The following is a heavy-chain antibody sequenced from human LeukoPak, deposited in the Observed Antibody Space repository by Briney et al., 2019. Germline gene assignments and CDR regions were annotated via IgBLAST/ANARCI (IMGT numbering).Heavy chain of an antibody. V-gene: IGHV3-23*01. CDR3: AKDQTAQLWFGELKPFDY. CDR1: GFTFSSYG. J-gene: IGHJ4*02. CDR2: ISGSGGST. Sequence: GGSLRLSCAASGFTFSSYGMSWVRQAPGKGLEWVSAISGSGGSTYYADSVKGQFTISRDNSKNTLYLQMNSLRAEDTAVYYCAKDQTAQLWFGELKPFDYWGQGTLVTVSS. D-gene: IGHD3-10*01.